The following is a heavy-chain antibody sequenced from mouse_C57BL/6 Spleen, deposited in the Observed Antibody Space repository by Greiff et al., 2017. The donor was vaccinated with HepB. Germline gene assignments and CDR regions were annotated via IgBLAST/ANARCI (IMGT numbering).Heavy chain of an antibody. D-gene: IGHD1-1*01. J-gene: IGHJ3*01. V-gene: IGHV1-82*01. CDR1: GYAFSSSW. CDR3: AREATVPPWFAY. Sequence: QVQLKQSGPELVKPGASVKISCKASGYAFSSSWMNWVKQRPGKGLEWIGRIYPGDGDTNYNGKFKGKATLTADKSSSTAYMQLSSLTSEDSAVYFCAREATVPPWFAYWGQGTLVTVSA. CDR2: IYPGDGDT.